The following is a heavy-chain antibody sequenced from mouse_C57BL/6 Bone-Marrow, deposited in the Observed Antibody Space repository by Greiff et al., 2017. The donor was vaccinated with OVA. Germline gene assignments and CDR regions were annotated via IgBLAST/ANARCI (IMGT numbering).Heavy chain of an antibody. CDR1: GFTFSSYT. D-gene: IGHD2-2*01. CDR2: ISGGGGNT. Sequence: EVKLMESGGGLVKPGGSLKLSCAASGFTFSSYTMSWVRQTPEKRLEWVATISGGGGNTYYPDSVKGRFTISRDNAKNTLYLQMSSLRSEDTALYYCASGLYAMDYWGQGTSVTVSS. J-gene: IGHJ4*01. V-gene: IGHV5-9*01. CDR3: ASGLYAMDY.